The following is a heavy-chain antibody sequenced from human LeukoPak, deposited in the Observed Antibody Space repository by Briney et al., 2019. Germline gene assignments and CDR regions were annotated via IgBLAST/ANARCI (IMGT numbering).Heavy chain of an antibody. CDR1: GFTFRNFA. CDR3: AKDGQSFNSMYDYFDS. Sequence: SGGSLGLSCSASGFTFRNFAISWVRQAPGKGLEWVSSIGGGDTYYADSVKGRFTISRDDSRSTVDLQMSSLRAEDTAVYYCAKDGQSFNSMYDYFDSWGQGTLVTVSS. V-gene: IGHV3-23*01. D-gene: IGHD2-8*01. J-gene: IGHJ4*02. CDR2: IGGGDT.